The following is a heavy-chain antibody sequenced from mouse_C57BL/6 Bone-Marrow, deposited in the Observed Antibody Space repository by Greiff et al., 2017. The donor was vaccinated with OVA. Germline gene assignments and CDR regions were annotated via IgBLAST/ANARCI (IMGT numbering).Heavy chain of an antibody. CDR3: LYYDYGGFAY. V-gene: IGHV1-42*01. J-gene: IGHJ3*01. CDR1: GYSFTGYY. CDR2: INPSTGGT. Sequence: VQLQQSGPELVKPGASVKISCKASGYSFTGYYMNWVKQSPEKNLEWIGEINPSTGGTTYNQKFKAKATLTVDKSSSTAYMQLKSLTSEDSAVYYCLYYDYGGFAYWGQGTLVTVSA. D-gene: IGHD2-4*01.